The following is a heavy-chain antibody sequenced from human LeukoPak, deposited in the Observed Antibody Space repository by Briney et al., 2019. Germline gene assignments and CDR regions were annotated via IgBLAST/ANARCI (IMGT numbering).Heavy chain of an antibody. CDR3: ARSAGSTMFIDY. CDR1: GCSISPYY. V-gene: IGHV4-59*01. J-gene: IGHJ4*02. D-gene: IGHD3-10*02. CDR2: IYYHGNT. Sequence: SETLSLTCTVSGCSISPYYWSWMRQPLGKGLEWLGCIYYHGNTYYKPSLKSRVARSVDTSKNQFSLRPSSVTAADTAVYYCARSAGSTMFIDYWGQGTLVTVSS.